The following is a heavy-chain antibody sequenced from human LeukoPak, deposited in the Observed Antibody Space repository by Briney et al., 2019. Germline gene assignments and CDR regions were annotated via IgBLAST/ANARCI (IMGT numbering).Heavy chain of an antibody. CDR3: AKATYYYDSSGYRGGYFDY. V-gene: IGHV3-30*02. CDR2: IRYDGSNK. D-gene: IGHD3-22*01. CDR1: GFTFSSYA. Sequence: GGSLRLSCAASGFTFSSYAMSWVRQAPGKGLEWVAFIRYDGSNKYYADSVKGRFTISRDNSKNTLYLQMNSLRAEDTAVYYCAKATYYYDSSGYRGGYFDYWGQGTLVTVSS. J-gene: IGHJ4*02.